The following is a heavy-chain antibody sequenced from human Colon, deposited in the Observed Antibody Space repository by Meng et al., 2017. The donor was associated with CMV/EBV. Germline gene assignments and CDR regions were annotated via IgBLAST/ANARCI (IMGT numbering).Heavy chain of an antibody. J-gene: IGHJ4*01. CDR3: ASRYSYVGF. Sequence: GGSLRLSCAASGFTFSSYSMNWVRQAPGKGLEWISYISSSSATIYYADSVKGRFTISRDNAKQTLYLEMNNLRAEDTAVYYCASRYSYVGFWGHGTLVTVSS. CDR1: GFTFSSYS. V-gene: IGHV3-48*04. CDR2: ISSSSATI. D-gene: IGHD5-12*01.